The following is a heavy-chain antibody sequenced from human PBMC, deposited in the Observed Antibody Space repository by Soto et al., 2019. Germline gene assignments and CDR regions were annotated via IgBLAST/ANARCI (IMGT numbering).Heavy chain of an antibody. CDR1: GFRFKSFV. CDR3: ARWGTTGGFDL. D-gene: IGHD3-16*01. V-gene: IGHV3-30*19. J-gene: IGHJ4*02. Sequence: QVQLVESGGGVVQPGTSLRLSCAASGFRFKSFVMHWVRQAPGKGLEWVAFTSYDGNNKDYGDSVKGRFTVSRDNSQNTLHLQMDFLRPEDKALYYCARWGTTGGFDLWGQGTLVSVSS. CDR2: TSYDGNNK.